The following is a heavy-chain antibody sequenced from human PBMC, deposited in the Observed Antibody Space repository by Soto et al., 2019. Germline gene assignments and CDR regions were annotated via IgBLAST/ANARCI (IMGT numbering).Heavy chain of an antibody. Sequence: QVQLVESGGGVVQPGGSLRLSCAASGFTFSSYAMHWVRQAPGKGLEWMAVIWYDGSRKHYADSLKGRFTISRDNPKSTLYLEMNSLRVEDTAVSYCARGIHYYESHGYGPGAYWGQGTLVSVSS. CDR3: ARGIHYYESHGYGPGAY. V-gene: IGHV3-33*01. CDR1: GFTFSSYA. D-gene: IGHD3-22*01. J-gene: IGHJ4*02. CDR2: IWYDGSRK.